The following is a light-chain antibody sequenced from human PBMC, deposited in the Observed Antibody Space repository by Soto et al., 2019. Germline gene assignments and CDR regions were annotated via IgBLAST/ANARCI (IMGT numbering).Light chain of an antibody. J-gene: IGLJ3*02. V-gene: IGLV1-44*01. CDR1: NSNIGGNT. CDR3: ATWDESLNAWV. Sequence: QSVLTQPPSASGTPGQRVTISCPGSNSNIGGNTVNWYQQLPGTAPKLLIYSDNPRTSWVPYRFSVAKSGTSASLAISVRLSEDEADYYCATWDESLNAWVFGGGTKRTAL. CDR2: SDN.